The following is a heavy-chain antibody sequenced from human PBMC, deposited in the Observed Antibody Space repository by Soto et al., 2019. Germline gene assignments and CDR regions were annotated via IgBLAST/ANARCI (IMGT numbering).Heavy chain of an antibody. J-gene: IGHJ1*01. CDR3: ARDLWGAGPPRIAVAETKTEYFQH. CDR2: IKQDGSEK. V-gene: IGHV3-7*01. CDR1: GFTFSSYW. Sequence: GGSLRLSCAASGFTFSSYWMSWVRQAPGKGLEWVANIKQDGSEKYYVDSVKGRFTISRDNAKNSLYLQMNILRAEDTAVYYCARDLWGAGPPRIAVAETKTEYFQHWGQGTLVTVSS. D-gene: IGHD6-19*01.